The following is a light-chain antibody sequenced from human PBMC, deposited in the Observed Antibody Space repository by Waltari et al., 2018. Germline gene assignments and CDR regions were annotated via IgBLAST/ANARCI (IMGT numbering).Light chain of an antibody. CDR2: GAS. CDR3: QHYVRLPAT. Sequence: EIVLTQSPGPLSLSPGERVTLSCRASQSVSRALAWYQQKPGQAPRLRMYGASSRATGISDRFSGSGSGTDFSLTISRLDPEDFAVYYCQHYVRLPATFGQGTKVEIK. J-gene: IGKJ1*01. CDR1: QSVSRA. V-gene: IGKV3-20*01.